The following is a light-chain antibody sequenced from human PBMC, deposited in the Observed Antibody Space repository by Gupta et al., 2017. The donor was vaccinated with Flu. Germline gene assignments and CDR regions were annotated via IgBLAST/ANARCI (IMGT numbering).Light chain of an antibody. CDR2: DAS. J-gene: IGKJ1*01. CDR3: QQRRSRPQT. Sequence: APLLFNDDASHRPTGTPTRFSGSGSGTDFTLPISSLEPEEFAVYYCQQRRSRPQTFGQGTKVE. V-gene: IGKV3-11*01.